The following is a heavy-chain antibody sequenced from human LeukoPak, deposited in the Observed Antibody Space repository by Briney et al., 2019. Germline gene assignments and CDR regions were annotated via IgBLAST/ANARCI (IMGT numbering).Heavy chain of an antibody. CDR3: AKDTYSSGWYVDY. V-gene: IGHV3-30*18. Sequence: PGGSLRLSCAVSGFTFRSYGMHWVRQAPGKGLEWVAVISYDGSNKYCADSVKGRFTISRDNSKNTLYLQMNSLRAEDTAVYYCAKDTYSSGWYVDYWGQGTLVTVSS. J-gene: IGHJ4*02. CDR1: GFTFRSYG. D-gene: IGHD6-19*01. CDR2: ISYDGSNK.